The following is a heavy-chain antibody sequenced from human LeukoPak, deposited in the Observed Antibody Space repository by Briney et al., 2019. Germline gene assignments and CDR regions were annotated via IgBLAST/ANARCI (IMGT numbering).Heavy chain of an antibody. J-gene: IGHJ4*02. D-gene: IGHD2-2*02. Sequence: GASVKVSCKVSGYTLTELSMHWVRQAPGKGLEWMGGFDPEDGETIYAQKFQGRVTMTEDTSTDTAYMELSSLRSEDTAVYYCATALYMTPPFDYWGQGTLVTVSS. V-gene: IGHV1-24*01. CDR2: FDPEDGET. CDR1: GYTLTELS. CDR3: ATALYMTPPFDY.